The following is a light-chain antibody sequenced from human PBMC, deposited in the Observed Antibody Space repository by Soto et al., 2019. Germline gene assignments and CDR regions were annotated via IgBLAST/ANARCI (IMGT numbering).Light chain of an antibody. CDR2: AAS. Sequence: DIQMTQSPSSLSASVGDRVTITCRASQSISSYLNWYQQKPGKAPKLLIYAASSLQSGVPSRFSDRGSGTDFTLTISSLQPEDFATYYCQQSYSTPITFGPGTKVDIK. CDR1: QSISSY. CDR3: QQSYSTPIT. V-gene: IGKV1-39*01. J-gene: IGKJ3*01.